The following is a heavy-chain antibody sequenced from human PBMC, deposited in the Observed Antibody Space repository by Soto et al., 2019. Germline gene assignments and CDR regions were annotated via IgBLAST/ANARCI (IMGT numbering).Heavy chain of an antibody. V-gene: IGHV3-21*01. CDR3: ARVRSSSGFDY. D-gene: IGHD6-6*01. CDR2: ISSSSSYI. J-gene: IGHJ4*02. CDR1: GFTFSSYS. Sequence: EVQLVESGGGLVKPGGSPRLSCAASGFTFSSYSMNWVRQAPGKGLEWVSSISSSSSYIYYADSVKGRFTISRDNAKNSLYLQMNSLRAEDTAVYYCARVRSSSGFDYWGQGTLVTVSS.